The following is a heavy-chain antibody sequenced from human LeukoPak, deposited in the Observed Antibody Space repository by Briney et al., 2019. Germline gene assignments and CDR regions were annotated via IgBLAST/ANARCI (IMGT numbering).Heavy chain of an antibody. CDR1: GFSLNSYD. D-gene: IGHD5-24*01. V-gene: IGHV3-23*01. CDR3: AKKPATIKCPFDN. Sequence: GGSVRLPCVGSGFSLNSYDIGGVRQTPGKELEWVSAIRTSGGYTEDADSVKGRFTISRDDPENTLFLQMNSLRDEDTAVYYCAKKPATIKCPFDNWGQGPLVTVS. J-gene: IGHJ4*02. CDR2: IRTSGGYT.